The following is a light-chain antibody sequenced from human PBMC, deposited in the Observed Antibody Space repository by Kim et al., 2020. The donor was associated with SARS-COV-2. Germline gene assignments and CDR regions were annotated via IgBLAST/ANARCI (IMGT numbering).Light chain of an antibody. Sequence: DIQLTQSPSFLSASVGDRVTITCRASQGISSYLAWYQQKPGKAPKLLIYAASTLQSGVPSRFSGSGSGTEFTLTISSLQHEDFATYYCQQLNSYHFGQGTRLEIK. CDR3: QQLNSYH. CDR2: AAS. J-gene: IGKJ5*01. CDR1: QGISSY. V-gene: IGKV1-9*01.